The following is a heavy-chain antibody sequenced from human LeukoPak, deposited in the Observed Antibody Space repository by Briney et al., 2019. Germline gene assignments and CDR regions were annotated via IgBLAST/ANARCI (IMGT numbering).Heavy chain of an antibody. CDR2: MYNSGGA. J-gene: IGHJ4*02. CDR3: ARQYYSASGSSHVGAYDF. V-gene: IGHV4-59*01. Sequence: SETLSLTCTVSGVSISNYYWSWIRQSSGERLEWIGYMYNSGGASYNPSLRSRVTISVDTSKNQFSLKLRSVTAADTAIYYCARQYYSASGSSHVGAYDFWGQGTLVTVSS. CDR1: GVSISNYY. D-gene: IGHD3-10*01.